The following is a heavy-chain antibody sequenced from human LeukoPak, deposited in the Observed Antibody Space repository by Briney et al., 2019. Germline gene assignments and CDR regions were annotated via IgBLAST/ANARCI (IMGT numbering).Heavy chain of an antibody. V-gene: IGHV4-4*07. J-gene: IGHJ6*02. Sequence: PSETLSLTCTVSGGSISSYYWSWIRQPAGKGLEWIGRIYTSGSTNYNPSLKSRVTMSVDTSKNQFSLKLSSVTAADTAVYYCARQHKSRNYHYGMDVWGQGTTVTVSS. CDR2: IYTSGST. CDR3: ARQHKSRNYHYGMDV. CDR1: GGSISSYY.